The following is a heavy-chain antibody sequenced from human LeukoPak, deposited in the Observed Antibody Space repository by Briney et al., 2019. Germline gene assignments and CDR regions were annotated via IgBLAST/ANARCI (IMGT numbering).Heavy chain of an antibody. D-gene: IGHD2-15*01. CDR1: GYISTSYY. CDR3: ARYSSRVVVVAANFDY. CDR2: INPNSGGT. Sequence: GASVKVSCKASGYISTSYYMHWVRQAPGQGLEWMGWINPNSGGTNYAQKFQGRVTMTRDTSISTAYMELSRLRSDDTAVYYCARYSSRVVVVAANFDYWGQGTLVTVSS. J-gene: IGHJ4*02. V-gene: IGHV1-2*02.